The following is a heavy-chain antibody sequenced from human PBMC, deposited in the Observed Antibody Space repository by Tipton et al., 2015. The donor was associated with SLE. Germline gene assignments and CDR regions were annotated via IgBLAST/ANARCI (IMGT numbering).Heavy chain of an antibody. CDR1: GYIFTSYG. Sequence: QSGAEVKKPGASVKVSCKASGYIFTSYGISWVRQAPGQGLEWMGGIIPMFGTANYAQKFQDRVTITTDESTSTAYMELSSLRSEDTAVYYCARGAFIAAAVHYYYGMDVWGQGTMVTVSS. D-gene: IGHD6-13*01. CDR3: ARGAFIAAAVHYYYGMDV. CDR2: IIPMFGTA. V-gene: IGHV1-69*05. J-gene: IGHJ6*02.